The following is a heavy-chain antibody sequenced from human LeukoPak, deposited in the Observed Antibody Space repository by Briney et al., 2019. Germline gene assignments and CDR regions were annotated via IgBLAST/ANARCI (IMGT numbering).Heavy chain of an antibody. J-gene: IGHJ4*02. CDR2: IYYSGSS. Sequence: SETLSLTCTVSGGSMSSYYWSWIRQPPGKGLEWIGYIYYSGSSNYNPSLKSRVTMSVDTSKNQCSLKLTSVTAADTAVYYCARASSDYSPGVYYFDYWGQGTLVTVSS. V-gene: IGHV4-59*12. D-gene: IGHD6-19*01. CDR1: GGSMSSYY. CDR3: ARASSDYSPGVYYFDY.